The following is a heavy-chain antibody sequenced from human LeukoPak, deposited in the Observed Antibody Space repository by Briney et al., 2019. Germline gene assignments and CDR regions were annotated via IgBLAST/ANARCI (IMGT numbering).Heavy chain of an antibody. V-gene: IGHV1-2*06. CDR3: ARDASIGIAVAGSTSWFDP. D-gene: IGHD6-19*01. CDR2: INPNSGDT. Sequence: ASVKVSCKASGYTFTAYHMHWVRQAPGQGLEWMGRINPNSGDTNYAQKLQGRVTMTTDTSTSTAYMELRSLRSDDTAVYYCARDASIGIAVAGSTSWFDPWGQGTLVTVSS. CDR1: GYTFTAYH. J-gene: IGHJ5*02.